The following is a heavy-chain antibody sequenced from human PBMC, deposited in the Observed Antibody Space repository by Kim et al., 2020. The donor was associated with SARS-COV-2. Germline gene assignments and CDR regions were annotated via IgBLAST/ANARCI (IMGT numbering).Heavy chain of an antibody. CDR3: ARGLGRFPFDY. V-gene: IGHV3-74*01. Sequence: GGSLRLSCAASGFTFSRYWMHWVRQAPGKGLEWVSHISDDGSSTTYADSVKGRLTISRDNAKNTLYLQVNSLRDEDTAVYYCARGLGRFPFDYWGQGTLVTVSS. J-gene: IGHJ4*02. CDR2: ISDDGSST. CDR1: GFTFSRYW. D-gene: IGHD3-3*01.